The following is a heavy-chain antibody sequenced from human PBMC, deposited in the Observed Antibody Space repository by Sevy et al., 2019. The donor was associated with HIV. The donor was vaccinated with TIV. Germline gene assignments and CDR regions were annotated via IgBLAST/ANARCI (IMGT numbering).Heavy chain of an antibody. Sequence: ASVKVSCKVSGSTLSQMAMHWVRQAPGKGLEWMATFDPEDAETIYTQKLRGRVTMTEDTSRDTAYMELSNLRSGDTAVYYCATTKDYYESSGEPFDYWGQGTLVTVSS. CDR2: FDPEDAET. CDR1: GSTLSQMA. D-gene: IGHD3-22*01. CDR3: ATTKDYYESSGEPFDY. V-gene: IGHV1-24*01. J-gene: IGHJ4*02.